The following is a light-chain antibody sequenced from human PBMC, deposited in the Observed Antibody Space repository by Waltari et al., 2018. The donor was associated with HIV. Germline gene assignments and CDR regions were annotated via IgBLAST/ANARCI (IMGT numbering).Light chain of an antibody. V-gene: IGLV3-19*01. J-gene: IGLJ2*01. CDR1: SLSTYY. Sequence: SSELTQDPAVSVALGQTVRITCQGDSLSTYYASWYQETPGQAPVLVIYDKNNRPSGIPDRFSGSSSGTTASLTITGAQAEDEADYYCNSRDSSGYHLVFGGGTRLTVL. CDR2: DKN. CDR3: NSRDSSGYHLV.